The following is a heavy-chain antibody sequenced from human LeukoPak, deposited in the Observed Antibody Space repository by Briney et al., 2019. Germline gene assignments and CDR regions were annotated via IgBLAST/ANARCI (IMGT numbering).Heavy chain of an antibody. V-gene: IGHV3-11*01. CDR3: TYGMDV. CDR2: ISSSGSTI. Sequence: GGSLRLSCEAPGFTFGDSNMGWIRQPQGKGLEWVSYISSSGSTIYYADSVKGRFTISRDNAKNSLYLQMNSLRAEDTAVYYCTYGMDVWGQGTTVTVSS. J-gene: IGHJ6*02. CDR1: GFTFGDSN.